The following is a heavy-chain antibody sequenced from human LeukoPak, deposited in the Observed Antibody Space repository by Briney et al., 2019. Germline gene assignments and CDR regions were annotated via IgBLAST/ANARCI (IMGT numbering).Heavy chain of an antibody. Sequence: GGSLRLSCAASGFTFSSYGMRCVRQAPGKGLEWVAVICYDGSNKYYADSVKGRFTISRDNSKNTLYLQMNSLRAEDTAVYYCARGDYGSKVWGQGTLVTVSS. J-gene: IGHJ4*02. CDR3: ARGDYGSKV. V-gene: IGHV3-33*01. CDR1: GFTFSSYG. D-gene: IGHD3-10*01. CDR2: ICYDGSNK.